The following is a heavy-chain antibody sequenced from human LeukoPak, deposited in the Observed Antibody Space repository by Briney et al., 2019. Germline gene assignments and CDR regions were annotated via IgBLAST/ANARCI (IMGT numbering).Heavy chain of an antibody. Sequence: SDTLSLTCAVYGRSLSGYYWSWTRHPPGKGLEWIGEINHSGSTNYSPSLKSRVTISVDTSKNQFSLKLSSVTAADTAVYYCARAGDSSGYCDSWGQGTLVTVSS. J-gene: IGHJ4*02. CDR3: ARAGDSSGYCDS. D-gene: IGHD3-22*01. CDR1: GRSLSGYY. V-gene: IGHV4-34*01. CDR2: INHSGST.